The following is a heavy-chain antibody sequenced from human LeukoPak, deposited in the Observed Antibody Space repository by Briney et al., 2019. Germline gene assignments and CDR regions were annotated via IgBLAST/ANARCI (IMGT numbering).Heavy chain of an antibody. CDR2: IYYSGST. V-gene: IGHV4-39*07. CDR3: ARGTTRGGKRFDY. D-gene: IGHD4-23*01. Sequence: SETLSLTCTVSGGSISSSSYYWGWIRQPPGKGLEWIGSIYYSGSTYYNPSLKSRVTISVDTSKNQFSLNLSSVTAADTAVYYCARGTTRGGKRFDYWGQGTLVTVSS. CDR1: GGSISSSSYY. J-gene: IGHJ4*02.